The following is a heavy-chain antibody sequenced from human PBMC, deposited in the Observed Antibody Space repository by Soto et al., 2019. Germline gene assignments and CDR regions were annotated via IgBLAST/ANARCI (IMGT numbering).Heavy chain of an antibody. Sequence: GGSLRLSCAASGFMFSSYSMNWVRQAPGKGLEWVSYIRSTTYYADSVKGRFTISRDNAKNSLYLQMNSLRDEDTAVYYCARDSDYSFDYWGQGTLVTVSS. J-gene: IGHJ4*02. CDR1: GFMFSSYS. V-gene: IGHV3-48*02. CDR2: IRSTT. D-gene: IGHD4-4*01. CDR3: ARDSDYSFDY.